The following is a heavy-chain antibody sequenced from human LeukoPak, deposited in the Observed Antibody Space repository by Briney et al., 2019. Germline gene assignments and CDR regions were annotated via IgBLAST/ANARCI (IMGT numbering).Heavy chain of an antibody. CDR2: INHSGST. J-gene: IGHJ4*02. D-gene: IGHD5-18*01. CDR3: ARVGSYGTGFDY. Sequence: SETLSLTCAVYGGSFSGYYWSWIRQPPGKGQEWIGEINHSGSTNYNPSLKSRVTISVDTSKNQFSLKLSSVTAADTAVYYCARVGSYGTGFDYWGQGTLVTVSS. V-gene: IGHV4-34*01. CDR1: GGSFSGYY.